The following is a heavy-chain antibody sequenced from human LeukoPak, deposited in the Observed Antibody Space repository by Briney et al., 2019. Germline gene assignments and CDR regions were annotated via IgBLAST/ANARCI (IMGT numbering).Heavy chain of an antibody. V-gene: IGHV1-2*02. Sequence: GASVKVSCKASGYTFTGYHMHWVRQAPGQGLEWMGWINPNSGGTNYAQKFQGRVTTTRDTSISTAYMELSRLRSDDTAVYYCAKAGGGSSGWPFDYWGQGTLVTVSS. CDR3: AKAGGGSSGWPFDY. J-gene: IGHJ4*02. CDR1: GYTFTGYH. CDR2: INPNSGGT. D-gene: IGHD6-19*01.